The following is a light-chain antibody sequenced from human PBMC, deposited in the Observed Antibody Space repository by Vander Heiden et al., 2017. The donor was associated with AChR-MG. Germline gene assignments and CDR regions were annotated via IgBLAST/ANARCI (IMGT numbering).Light chain of an antibody. CDR3: RSYEGSNNHWV. V-gene: IGLV2-8*01. CDR2: EVS. CDR1: SSDVGGYKY. Sequence: QSALTQPPSASGSPGQSVTISCTGTSSDVGGYKYVSWYQQHPGKAPQLMIYEVSKRPSGVPNRFSGSKSGNTASLTVSGLQAEDEADYYCRSYEGSNNHWVFGGGTKLTVL. J-gene: IGLJ3*02.